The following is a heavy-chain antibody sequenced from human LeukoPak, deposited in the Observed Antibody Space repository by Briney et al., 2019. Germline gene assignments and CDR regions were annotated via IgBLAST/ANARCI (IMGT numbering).Heavy chain of an antibody. J-gene: IGHJ6*03. Sequence: GGSLRLSCAASGFTFNSYAMHWVRQAPGKGLEWVAVISYDGSNKYYADSVKGRFTISRDNSKNTLYLQMNSLRAEDTAVYYCARAGRDSSGYYPKYYYYYYMDVWGKGTTVTVSS. CDR2: ISYDGSNK. CDR1: GFTFNSYA. D-gene: IGHD3-22*01. V-gene: IGHV3-30*01. CDR3: ARAGRDSSGYYPKYYYYYYMDV.